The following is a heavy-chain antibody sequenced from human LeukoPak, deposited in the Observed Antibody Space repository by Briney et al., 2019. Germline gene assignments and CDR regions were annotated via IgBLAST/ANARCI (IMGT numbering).Heavy chain of an antibody. D-gene: IGHD2-15*01. J-gene: IGHJ6*02. CDR3: AGHRGYCSGGSCYDYYYGMDV. Sequence: PGGSLRLSCAASGFTFSDYYMSWIRQAPGKGLEWVSYISSSGSTIYYADSVKGRFTISRDNAKNSLYLQMNSLRAEDTAVYYCAGHRGYCSGGSCYDYYYGMDVWGQGTTVTVSS. CDR1: GFTFSDYY. CDR2: ISSSGSTI. V-gene: IGHV3-11*04.